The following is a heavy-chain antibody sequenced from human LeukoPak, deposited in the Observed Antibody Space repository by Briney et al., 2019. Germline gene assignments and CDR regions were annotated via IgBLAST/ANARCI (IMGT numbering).Heavy chain of an antibody. CDR2: INSDDSRT. Sequence: PGGSLRLSCAASGFTFSAFWMHWVRQAPGKGLVWVSRINSDDSRTTYADSVKGRFTISRDNAKNTLYLQMNSLRAEDTAVYYCARGLVHDTSGYHSDYWGQGTLVTVSS. D-gene: IGHD3-22*01. CDR3: ARGLVHDTSGYHSDY. V-gene: IGHV3-74*01. CDR1: GFTFSAFW. J-gene: IGHJ4*02.